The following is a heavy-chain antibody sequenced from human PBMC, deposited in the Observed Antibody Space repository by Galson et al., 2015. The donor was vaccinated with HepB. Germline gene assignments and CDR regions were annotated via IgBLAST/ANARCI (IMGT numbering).Heavy chain of an antibody. J-gene: IGHJ6*02. V-gene: IGHV6-1*01. Sequence: CAISGDSVSTNSAAWNWIRQSPSRGLEWLGRTFYRSKWYNDYAVSVRSRITINPDTSKNQFSLQLNSVTPEDTAVYYCARGRLVAATHYGLDVWGQGTTVTVSS. CDR3: ARGRLVAATHYGLDV. CDR1: GDSVSTNSAA. D-gene: IGHD2-15*01. CDR2: TFYRSKWYN.